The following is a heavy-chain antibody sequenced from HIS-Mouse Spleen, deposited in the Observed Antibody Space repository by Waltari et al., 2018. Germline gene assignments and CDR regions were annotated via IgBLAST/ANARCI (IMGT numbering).Heavy chain of an antibody. CDR3: AREIPYSSSWYDWYFDL. CDR2: IYYRGRT. V-gene: IGHV4-39*07. Sequence: QLQLQESGPGLVKPSETLSLTCTVSGGSISSSRYYWGWIRQPQGRGLEWIGSIYYRGRTYSPPSLKVVVTVSVATSKIQFSLKRSSVTAADTAVYYCAREIPYSSSWYDWYFDLWGRGTLVTVSS. D-gene: IGHD6-13*01. CDR1: GGSISSSRYY. J-gene: IGHJ2*01.